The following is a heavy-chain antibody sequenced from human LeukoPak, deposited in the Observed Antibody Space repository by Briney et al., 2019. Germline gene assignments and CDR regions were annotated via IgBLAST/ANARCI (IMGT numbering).Heavy chain of an antibody. CDR2: IDPDGSHK. V-gene: IGHV3-7*01. CDR1: GFTLTRFW. Sequence: PGGSLRLSCGASGFTLTRFWMNWVRQAPGRGLEWVSNIDPDGSHKYYVDSVKGRFTISRDNAKNSVYLQMNSLRAEDTAVYYCSGRDDSRNPWAYWPQGTLVSVPS. J-gene: IGHJ4*02. CDR3: SGRDDSRNPWAY. D-gene: IGHD4-11*01.